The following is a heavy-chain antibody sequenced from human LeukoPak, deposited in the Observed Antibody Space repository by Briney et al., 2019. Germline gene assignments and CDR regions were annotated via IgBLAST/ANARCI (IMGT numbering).Heavy chain of an antibody. CDR3: ARGGGTVRVPFDY. CDR1: GFTFSSYW. CDR2: INSDGSST. J-gene: IGHJ4*02. Sequence: PGGSLRLSCAASGFTFSSYWMHWVRQAPGKGLVWVSRINSDGSSTSYADSVKGRFTISRDNAKNTLYLQMNSLRAEDTAVYYCARGGGTVRVPFDYWGQGNLVTVSS. V-gene: IGHV3-74*01. D-gene: IGHD1-26*01.